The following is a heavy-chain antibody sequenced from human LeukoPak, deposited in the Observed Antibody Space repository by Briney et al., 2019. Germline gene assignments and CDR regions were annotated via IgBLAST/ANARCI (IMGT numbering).Heavy chain of an antibody. CDR1: GFTFSSYS. Sequence: PGGSLRLSCAASGFTFSSYSMNWVRQAPGKGLEWVSSISSSSSYIYYADSVRGRFTISRDNSKNTLYLQMNSLRADDTAVYYCARGYGDLYSGFDYWGQGTLVSVSS. D-gene: IGHD4-17*01. J-gene: IGHJ4*02. CDR2: ISSSSSYI. CDR3: ARGYGDLYSGFDY. V-gene: IGHV3-21*01.